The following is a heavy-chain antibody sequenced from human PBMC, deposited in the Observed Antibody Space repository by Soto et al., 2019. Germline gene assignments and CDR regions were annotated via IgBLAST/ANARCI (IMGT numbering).Heavy chain of an antibody. V-gene: IGHV3-23*01. D-gene: IGHD3-10*01. CDR2: ISGSGGST. J-gene: IGHJ3*02. CDR3: AKNGGSGSYSPDAFDI. CDR1: GFTFSSYA. Sequence: EVQLLESGGGLVQPGGSLRLSCAASGFTFSSYAMSWVRQAPGKGLEWVSAISGSGGSTYYADSVKGRFTISRDNSKNTLYLQMNSLRAEDTAVYYYAKNGGSGSYSPDAFDIWGQGTMVTVSS.